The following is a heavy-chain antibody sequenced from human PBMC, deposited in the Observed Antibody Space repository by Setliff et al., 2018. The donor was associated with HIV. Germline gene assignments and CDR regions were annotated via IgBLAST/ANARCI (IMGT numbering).Heavy chain of an antibody. V-gene: IGHV3-74*03. CDR1: GFTFSSYW. D-gene: IGHD3-22*01. Sequence: LRLSCAASGFTFSSYWMHWVRQVPGKGLVWVSRIHPDGSSTTYADSVKGRFTISRDKAKNTLFLQMNSLRAEDTAVYYCAREGSYESRLDYWGQGTLVTVSS. CDR3: AREGSYESRLDY. CDR2: IHPDGSST. J-gene: IGHJ4*02.